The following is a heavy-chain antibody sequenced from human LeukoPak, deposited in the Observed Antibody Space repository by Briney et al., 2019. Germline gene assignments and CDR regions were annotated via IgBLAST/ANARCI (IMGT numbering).Heavy chain of an antibody. CDR2: ISGSGGST. J-gene: IGHJ4*02. Sequence: GGSLRLSCAASGFTFSSYAMSWVRQAPGKGLEWVSAISGSGGSTYYADSVKGRFTISRDNSKNTLYLQMNSLRAEDTAVYYCARDLESTNIVGATDYFDYWGQGTLVTVSS. CDR3: ARDLESTNIVGATDYFDY. V-gene: IGHV3-23*01. CDR1: GFTFSSYA. D-gene: IGHD1-26*01.